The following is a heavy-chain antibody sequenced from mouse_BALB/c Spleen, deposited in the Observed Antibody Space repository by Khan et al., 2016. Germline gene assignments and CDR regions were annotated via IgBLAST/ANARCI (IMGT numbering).Heavy chain of an antibody. CDR2: IDPANGNT. V-gene: IGHV14-3*02. D-gene: IGHD2-4*01. J-gene: IGHJ3*01. CDR1: GFYIKDTY. CDR3: ARSPYDYDVWFAY. Sequence: VQLQQPGAELVNPGASVKLSCTASGFYIKDTYMHWVKQRPEQGLEWIGRIDPANGNTKYDPKFQGKATITADTSSNTAYLQLSSLTSEDTAVYDCARSPYDYDVWFAYWGQGTQVTSAA.